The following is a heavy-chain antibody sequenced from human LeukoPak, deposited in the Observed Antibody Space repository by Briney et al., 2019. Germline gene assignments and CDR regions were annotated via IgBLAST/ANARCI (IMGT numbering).Heavy chain of an antibody. V-gene: IGHV4-34*01. CDR1: GGSFSGYY. D-gene: IGHD3-3*01. CDR2: INHSGST. J-gene: IGHJ4*02. CDR3: ARGYPYDFWSGYYTWFDY. Sequence: SSETLSLTCAVYGGSFSGYYWSWIRQPPGKGLEWIGEINHSGSTNYNPSLKSRVTISVDTSKNQFSLKLSSVTAADTAVYYCARGYPYDFWSGYYTWFDYWGQGTLVTVSS.